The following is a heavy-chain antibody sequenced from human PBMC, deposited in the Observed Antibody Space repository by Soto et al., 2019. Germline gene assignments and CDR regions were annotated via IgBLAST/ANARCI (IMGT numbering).Heavy chain of an antibody. D-gene: IGHD1-1*01. CDR3: ARGFGGAEYVYWNTPYRTPNNWFDP. V-gene: IGHV1-69*12. Sequence: QVQLVQSGAEVKKPGSSVKVSCKASGGTFSSYAISWVRQAPGQGLEWMGGIIPIFGTANYAQKFQGRVTITADESTSTAYMELSSLRSEDTAVYYCARGFGGAEYVYWNTPYRTPNNWFDPWGQGTLVTVSS. J-gene: IGHJ5*02. CDR2: IIPIFGTA. CDR1: GGTFSSYA.